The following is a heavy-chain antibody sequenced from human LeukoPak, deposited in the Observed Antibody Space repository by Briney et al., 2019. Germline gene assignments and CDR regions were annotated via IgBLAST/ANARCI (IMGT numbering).Heavy chain of an antibody. D-gene: IGHD4-17*01. Sequence: SETLSLTCAVYGGSFSGYYWSWIRQPPGKGLEWIGEINHSGSTNYNPSLKSRATISVDTSKNQFSLKLSSVTAADTAVYYCARETTVTTGAFDIWGQGTMVTVSS. CDR2: INHSGST. CDR3: ARETTVTTGAFDI. J-gene: IGHJ3*02. CDR1: GGSFSGYY. V-gene: IGHV4-34*01.